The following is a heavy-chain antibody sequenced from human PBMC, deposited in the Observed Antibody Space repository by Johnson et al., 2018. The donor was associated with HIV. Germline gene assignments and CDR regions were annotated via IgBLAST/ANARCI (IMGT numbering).Heavy chain of an antibody. Sequence: VQLVESGGGLVQPGGSLRLSCAASGVTVGSNYMSWVRQAPGKGLEWVSRISIDGSSTTYADSVKGRFTISSDNAKNTLYLQMNSLRAEDMAVYYCASGKSWHRDAFDIWGQGTMVTVSS. J-gene: IGHJ3*02. CDR1: GVTVGSNY. CDR3: ASGKSWHRDAFDI. CDR2: ISIDGSST. D-gene: IGHD6-13*01. V-gene: IGHV3-74*02.